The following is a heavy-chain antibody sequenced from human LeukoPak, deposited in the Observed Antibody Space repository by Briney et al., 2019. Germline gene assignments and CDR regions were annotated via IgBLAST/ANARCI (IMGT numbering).Heavy chain of an antibody. J-gene: IGHJ3*02. Sequence: AASVKVSCKASGYTFTSYYMHWVRQAPGQGLEWLGIIYPSGGITSYAQKFQGRVTMTRDTSTSTLYMEMSSLRSEDTAVYYCARGVGATFDAFDIWGQGTMVTVSS. V-gene: IGHV1-46*01. CDR2: IYPSGGIT. D-gene: IGHD1-26*01. CDR3: ARGVGATFDAFDI. CDR1: GYTFTSYY.